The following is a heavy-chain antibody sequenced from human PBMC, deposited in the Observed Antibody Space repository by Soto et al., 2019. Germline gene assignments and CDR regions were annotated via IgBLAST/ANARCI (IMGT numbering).Heavy chain of an antibody. CDR2: INPNSGGT. J-gene: IGHJ4*02. V-gene: IGHV1-2*02. Sequence: GASVKVSCKASGYTFTGYYMHWVRQAPGQGLEWMGWINPNSGGTNYAQKFQGRVTMTRDTSISTAYMELSRLRSDDTAVYYCARDVFGGTIFGVPLPASWGQGTLVTVSS. CDR3: ARDVFGGTIFGVPLPAS. D-gene: IGHD3-3*01. CDR1: GYTFTGYY.